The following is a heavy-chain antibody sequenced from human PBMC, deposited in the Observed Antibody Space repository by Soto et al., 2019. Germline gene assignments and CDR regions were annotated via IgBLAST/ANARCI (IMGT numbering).Heavy chain of an antibody. CDR1: GYSFNDYG. CDR2: IGPYEGVT. Sequence: QVQLEQSGAEVKKPGASVRVSCKASGYSFNDYGMSWVRQAPGQGLEWMGWIGPYEGVTNHAQTFQGRVTMTVDTSTTTADMELRSLRSYDTAIYYCARCYCSVGSCYTCWHFDLWGPGTLVTVTA. D-gene: IGHD2-15*01. CDR3: ARCYCSVGSCYTCWHFDL. J-gene: IGHJ2*01. V-gene: IGHV1-18*01.